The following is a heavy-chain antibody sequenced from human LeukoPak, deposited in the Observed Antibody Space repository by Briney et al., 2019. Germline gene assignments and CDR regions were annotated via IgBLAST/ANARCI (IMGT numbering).Heavy chain of an antibody. J-gene: IGHJ4*02. CDR3: AKDQSITTIVGQEYYFDY. V-gene: IGHV3-30*02. CDR1: GFTFSTYG. Sequence: GGSLRLSCAASGFTFSTYGMHWARQAPGKGLEWVAFIRSDGSNKYYADSVKGRFTISRDKSKNTLYLQMNSLRAEDTALYYCAKDQSITTIVGQEYYFDYWGQGTLVTVSS. D-gene: IGHD3-22*01. CDR2: IRSDGSNK.